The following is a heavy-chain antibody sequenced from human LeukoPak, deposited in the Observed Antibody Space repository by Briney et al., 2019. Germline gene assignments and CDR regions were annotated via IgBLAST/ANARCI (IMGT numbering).Heavy chain of an antibody. Sequence: GGSLRLSCAASGFTFSSHWMSWVRQAPGKGLEWVAQIKQDGSEKNYVASVKGRFTVSRDNAENSLFMQMDSLRVEDTAFYYCVVTTRSKSFDYWGQGTLVTVSS. CDR3: VVTTRSKSFDY. D-gene: IGHD1-1*01. J-gene: IGHJ4*02. CDR2: IKQDGSEK. CDR1: GFTFSSHW. V-gene: IGHV3-7*01.